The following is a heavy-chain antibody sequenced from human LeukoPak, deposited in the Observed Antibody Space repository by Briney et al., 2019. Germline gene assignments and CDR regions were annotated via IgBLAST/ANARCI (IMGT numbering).Heavy chain of an antibody. Sequence: PGGSLRLSCTASGFTFSDYGMHWVRQPPGKGLEWVAIRWYDGSNKTYEDSVKGRFTISRDNSKNTLYLQMNSLRAEDTAVYYCARGVDYYENSGTIDYWGQGTLVTVSS. CDR3: ARGVDYYENSGTIDY. J-gene: IGHJ4*02. CDR1: GFTFSDYG. D-gene: IGHD3-22*01. V-gene: IGHV3-33*01. CDR2: RWYDGSNK.